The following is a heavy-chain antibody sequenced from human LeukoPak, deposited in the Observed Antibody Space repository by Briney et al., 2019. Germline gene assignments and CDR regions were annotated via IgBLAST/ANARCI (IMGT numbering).Heavy chain of an antibody. CDR3: ARGLTDALVVMTPLRY. V-gene: IGHV1-2*02. Sequence: ASVKVSCKASGYTFTGYYMHWVRQAPGQGLEWMGWINPNSGGTKYAQKFQGRVTMTRDTSISTAYMELSRLRSDDTAVYYCARGLTDALVVMTPLRYWGQGTLVTVSS. J-gene: IGHJ4*02. CDR2: INPNSGGT. CDR1: GYTFTGYY. D-gene: IGHD3-22*01.